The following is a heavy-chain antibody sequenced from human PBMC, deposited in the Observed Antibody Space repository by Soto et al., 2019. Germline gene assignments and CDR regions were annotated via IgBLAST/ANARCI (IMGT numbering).Heavy chain of an antibody. V-gene: IGHV1-8*01. CDR2: MNPNSGNT. J-gene: IGHJ4*02. CDR3: ARDRYYGISGYYYESAY. CDR1: GYTFTSYD. Sequence: ASVKVSCKASGYTFTSYDINWVRQATGQGLEWMGWMNPNSGNTGYAQKFQGRVTMTRNTSINTAYMELSSLRSEDTAVYYCARDRYYGISGYYYESAYWGQGTLVTVSS. D-gene: IGHD3-22*01.